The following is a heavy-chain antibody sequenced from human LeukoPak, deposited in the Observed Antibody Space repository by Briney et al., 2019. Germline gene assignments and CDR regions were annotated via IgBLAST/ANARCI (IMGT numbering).Heavy chain of an antibody. CDR2: ISSSGSTI. J-gene: IGHJ4*02. CDR3: ATMTYYDLDY. V-gene: IGHV3-48*03. D-gene: IGHD3-16*01. CDR1: GFTFSSYE. Sequence: GGSLRLSCAASGFTFSSYEMNWVRQAPGKGLEWVSYISSSGSTIYYADSVKGRFTISRDNAKNSLYLQMNSLRAEDTAVYYCATMTYYDLDYGGQGTLSPSPQ.